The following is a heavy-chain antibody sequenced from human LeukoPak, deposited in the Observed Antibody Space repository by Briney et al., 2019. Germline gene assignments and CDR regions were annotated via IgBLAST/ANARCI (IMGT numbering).Heavy chain of an antibody. J-gene: IGHJ4*02. D-gene: IGHD2-8*02. V-gene: IGHV3-30-3*01. CDR3: AREENGGVYLDY. CDR1: GFTFSDYY. CDR2: ISYDGINN. Sequence: SGGSLRLSCAASGFTFSDYYMSWIRQAPGKGLEWLAIISYDGINNYYADSVKGRFTISRDNSKNTLYLQMDSLRVEDTAVYYCAREENGGVYLDYWGQGTLVTVSS.